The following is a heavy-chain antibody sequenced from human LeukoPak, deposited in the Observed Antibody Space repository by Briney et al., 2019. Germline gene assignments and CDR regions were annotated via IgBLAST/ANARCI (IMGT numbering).Heavy chain of an antibody. CDR2: IYHSGST. CDR1: GGSISSGGYS. CDR3: ARRRGYSYGNPSSFDY. V-gene: IGHV4-30-2*01. J-gene: IGHJ4*02. D-gene: IGHD5-18*01. Sequence: SETLSLTCAVSGGSISSGGYSWSWIRQPPGKGLEWIGYIYHSGSTYYNPSLKSRVTISVDRSKNQFSLKLSSVTAADTAVYYCARRRGYSYGNPSSFDYWGQGTLVTVSS.